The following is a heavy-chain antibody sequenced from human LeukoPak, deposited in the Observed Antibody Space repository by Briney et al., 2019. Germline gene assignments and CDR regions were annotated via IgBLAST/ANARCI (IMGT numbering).Heavy chain of an antibody. CDR1: GFTFSSYW. Sequence: PGGSLRLSCAASGFTFSSYWMSWVRQAPGKGLEWVANIKQDGSEKYYVDSVKGRFTISRDNAKNSLYLQMNSLRAEDTAVYYCARDRTMIPDASDIWGQGTMVTVSS. J-gene: IGHJ3*02. V-gene: IGHV3-7*01. CDR3: ARDRTMIPDASDI. D-gene: IGHD3-22*01. CDR2: IKQDGSEK.